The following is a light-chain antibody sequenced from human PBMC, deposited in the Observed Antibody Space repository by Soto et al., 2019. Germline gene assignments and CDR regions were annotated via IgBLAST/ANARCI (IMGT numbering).Light chain of an antibody. J-gene: IGLJ3*02. V-gene: IGLV1-47*02. CDR3: AAWDDSVSGRM. Sequence: QSVLTQPPSASGTPGQRVTISCSGSSSNIGINSVYWYQQLPGTAPKLLIHSYNQRPSGVPDRFSGSKSGTSASLAISGLRSEDEADYYCAAWDDSVSGRMFGGGTHLTVL. CDR2: SYN. CDR1: SSNIGINS.